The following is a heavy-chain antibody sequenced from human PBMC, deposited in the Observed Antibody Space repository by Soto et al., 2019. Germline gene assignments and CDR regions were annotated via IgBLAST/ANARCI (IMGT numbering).Heavy chain of an antibody. D-gene: IGHD3-22*01. J-gene: IGHJ6*02. CDR1: GFTFSSYE. CDR2: ISSSGSTI. V-gene: IGHV3-48*03. Sequence: EVQLVESGGGLVQPGGSLRLSCAASGFTFSSYEMNWVRQAPGKGLEWVSYISSSGSTIYYADSVKGRFTISRDNAKNSLYLQMNSLRADDTAVYYCARDSKTYYYDSSGYTASYYYGMDVWGQGTTVTVSS. CDR3: ARDSKTYYYDSSGYTASYYYGMDV.